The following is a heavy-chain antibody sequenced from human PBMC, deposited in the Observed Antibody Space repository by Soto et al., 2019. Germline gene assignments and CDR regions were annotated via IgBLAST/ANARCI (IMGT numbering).Heavy chain of an antibody. CDR1: GGSFSGYG. D-gene: IGHD3-22*01. CDR3: ASASHDSSGYYAPFDY. CDR2: INHSGST. V-gene: IGHV4-34*01. J-gene: IGHJ4*02. Sequence: SETLSLTCAVYGGSFSGYGWSWIRQPPGKGLEWIGEINHSGSTNYNPSLKSRVTISVDTSKNQFSLKLSSVTAADTAVYYCASASHDSSGYYAPFDYWGQGTLLTVSS.